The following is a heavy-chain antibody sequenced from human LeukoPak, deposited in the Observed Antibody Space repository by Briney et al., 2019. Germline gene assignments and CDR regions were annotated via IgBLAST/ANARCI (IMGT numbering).Heavy chain of an antibody. J-gene: IGHJ4*02. CDR1: GGSISSGDYY. CDR2: IYYSGST. CDR3: ARVRSSSLGWF. V-gene: IGHV4-39*07. Sequence: PSETLSLTCTVSGGSISSGDYYWSWIRQPPGKGLEWIGSIYYSGSTYYNPSLKSRVTISVDTSKNQFSLKLSSVTAADTAVYYCARVRSSSLGWFWGQGTLVTVSS. D-gene: IGHD6-13*01.